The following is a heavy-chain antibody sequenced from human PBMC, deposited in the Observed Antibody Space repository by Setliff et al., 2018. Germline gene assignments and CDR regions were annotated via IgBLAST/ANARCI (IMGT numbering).Heavy chain of an antibody. D-gene: IGHD3-10*01. CDR1: GGSISSHY. CDR3: ARGSYYYGSGSYLKD. J-gene: IGHJ4*02. V-gene: IGHV4-59*11. CDR2: IYYSGST. Sequence: SETLSLTCTVSGGSISSHYWSWIRQPPGKGLEWIGSIYYSGSTNYNPSLKSRVTISVDTSKNQFSLKLSSVTAADTAVYYRARGSYYYGSGSYLKDWGQGTLVTVSS.